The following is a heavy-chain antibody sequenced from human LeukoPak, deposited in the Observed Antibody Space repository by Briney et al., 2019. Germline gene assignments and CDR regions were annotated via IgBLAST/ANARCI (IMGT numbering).Heavy chain of an antibody. V-gene: IGHV3-23*01. D-gene: IGHD2-21*02. Sequence: PGGSLRLSCAASGFTFSSYAMSWVRQAPGKGLEWVSAISGSGGSTYYADSVKGRFTISRDNSKNTLYLQMNSLRAEDTAVYYCAKDRGHIVVVTAIWYWGQGTLVTVSS. CDR3: AKDRGHIVVVTAIWY. J-gene: IGHJ4*02. CDR2: ISGSGGST. CDR1: GFTFSSYA.